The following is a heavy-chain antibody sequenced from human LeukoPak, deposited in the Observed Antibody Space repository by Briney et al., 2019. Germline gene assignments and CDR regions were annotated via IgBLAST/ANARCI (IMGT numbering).Heavy chain of an antibody. D-gene: IGHD2-15*01. Sequence: GGSLRLSCAASGFTFSGKWMHWVRQAPGKGLVRVSHINSDGSGTTYADSVKGRFTISRDNAKNTLYLQMNSLIAEDTALYYCAGDNAYSQDYWGQGTLVTVSS. CDR1: GFTFSGKW. J-gene: IGHJ4*02. CDR2: INSDGSGT. V-gene: IGHV3-74*01. CDR3: AGDNAYSQDY.